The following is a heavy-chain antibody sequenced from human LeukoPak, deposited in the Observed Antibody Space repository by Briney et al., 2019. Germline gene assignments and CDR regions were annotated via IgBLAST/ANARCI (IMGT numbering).Heavy chain of an antibody. J-gene: IGHJ5*02. V-gene: IGHV4-59*10. CDR1: GGSFSGYY. D-gene: IGHD2-21*01. Sequence: PSETLSLTCAVYGGSFSGYYWSWIRQPPGKGLEWIGRIYTSGSTNYNPSLKSRVTMSVDTSKNQFSLKLSSVTAADTAVYYCARENVMMTDWFDPWGQGTLVTVSS. CDR3: ARENVMMTDWFDP. CDR2: IYTSGST.